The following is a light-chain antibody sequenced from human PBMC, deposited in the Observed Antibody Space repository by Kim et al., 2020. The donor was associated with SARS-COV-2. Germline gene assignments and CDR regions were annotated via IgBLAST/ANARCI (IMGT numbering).Light chain of an antibody. CDR3: QQYNNWPPGVT. V-gene: IGKV3-15*01. CDR1: QSVSSN. Sequence: EIVMTQSPATLSVSPGERATLSCRASQSVSSNLAWYQQKPGQAPRLLIYGASTRATGIPARFSGSGSGTEFTLTISSLQSEDVAVYYCQQYNNWPPGVTFGQGTRLEIK. CDR2: GAS. J-gene: IGKJ5*01.